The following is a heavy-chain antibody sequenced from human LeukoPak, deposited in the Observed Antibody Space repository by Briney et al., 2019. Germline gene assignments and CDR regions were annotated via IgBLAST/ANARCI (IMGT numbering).Heavy chain of an antibody. CDR3: AREAAVGYCSSTSCSTLDY. J-gene: IGHJ4*02. CDR2: INSDGSST. V-gene: IGHV3-74*01. Sequence: GGSLRLSCAASGFTFSSYWMHWVRQAPGKGLVWVSRINSDGSSTIYADSVKGRFTISRDNAKNPLYLQMNSLRAEDTAVYYCAREAAVGYCSSTSCSTLDYWGQGTLVTVSS. CDR1: GFTFSSYW. D-gene: IGHD2-2*02.